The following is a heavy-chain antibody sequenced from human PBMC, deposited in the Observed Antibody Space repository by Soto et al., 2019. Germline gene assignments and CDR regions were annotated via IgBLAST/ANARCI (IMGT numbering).Heavy chain of an antibody. V-gene: IGHV1-18*01. CDR3: ARSYYYDSSGYFPFDY. Sequence: QVQLVQSGAEVKKPGASVKVSCKASGYTFTSYGISWVRQAPGQGLEWMGWISAYNGNTNYAQKLQGRDTMTTDTSTSTAYMELRRLRSDDTAVYYCARSYYYDSSGYFPFDYWGQGTLVTVSS. D-gene: IGHD3-22*01. J-gene: IGHJ4*02. CDR2: ISAYNGNT. CDR1: GYTFTSYG.